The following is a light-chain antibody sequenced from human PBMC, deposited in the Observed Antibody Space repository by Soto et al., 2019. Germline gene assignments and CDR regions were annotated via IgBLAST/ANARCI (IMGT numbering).Light chain of an antibody. Sequence: DIQMTQSPSTLSASVGARAPITCRASQSISHFLAWYQQKPGKVPKLLIYDASNLGSGVPSRFSGSGSGTDFTLTISGLQPDDFTTYYCQQYTSYSRAFGQGTKVDI. CDR3: QQYTSYSRA. J-gene: IGKJ1*01. V-gene: IGKV1-5*01. CDR1: QSISHF. CDR2: DAS.